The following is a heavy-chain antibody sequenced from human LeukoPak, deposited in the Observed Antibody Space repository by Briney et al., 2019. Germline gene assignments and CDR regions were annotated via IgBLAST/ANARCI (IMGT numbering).Heavy chain of an antibody. CDR1: GGTFSSYA. CDR3: ARVNWQVTQRTITGTTGEFDY. J-gene: IGHJ4*02. CDR2: IIPIFGTA. Sequence: SVKVSCKASGGTFSSYAISWVRQAPGQGLEWMGGIIPIFGTANYAQKFQGRVTITADESTSTAYMELSSLGSEDTAVYYCARVNWQVTQRTITGTTGEFDYWGQGTLVTVSS. V-gene: IGHV1-69*13. D-gene: IGHD1-7*01.